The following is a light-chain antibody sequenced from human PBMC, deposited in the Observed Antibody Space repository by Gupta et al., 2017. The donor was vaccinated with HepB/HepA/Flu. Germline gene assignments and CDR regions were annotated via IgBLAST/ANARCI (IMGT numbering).Light chain of an antibody. J-gene: IGLJ1*01. CDR3: SSYTSSSTLWV. CDR2: DVS. V-gene: IGLV2-14*01. Sequence: QSALPQPASGSGSPGHSITISCTGTSSDVGGYNYVSWYQQHPGKAPKLMIYDVSNRPSGVSNRFSGSKSGNTASLTISGLQAEDEADYYCSSYTSSSTLWVFGTGTKVTVL. CDR1: SSDVGGYNY.